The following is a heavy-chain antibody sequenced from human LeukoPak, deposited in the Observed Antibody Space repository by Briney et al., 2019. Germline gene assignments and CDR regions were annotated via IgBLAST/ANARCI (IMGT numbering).Heavy chain of an antibody. D-gene: IGHD3-10*01. CDR1: GYIFTHYW. J-gene: IGHJ4*02. CDR2: IYPADSDT. CDR3: ARQSRDGSKTRGYYFDY. V-gene: IGHV5-51*01. Sequence: RRWESLKISCQVSGYIFTHYWIGWVRQMPGKGLESMGIIYPADSDTTYSPSFQGQVTISADKSISTVYLQWSSLKASDTAMYYCARQSRDGSKTRGYYFDYWGQGTLVTVSS.